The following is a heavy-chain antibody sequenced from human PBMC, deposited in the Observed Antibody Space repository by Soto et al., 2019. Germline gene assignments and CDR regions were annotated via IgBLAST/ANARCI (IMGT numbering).Heavy chain of an antibody. J-gene: IGHJ3*01. CDR3: ERPYSGGRNDAFDV. D-gene: IGHD1-26*01. V-gene: IGHV5-51*01. Sequence: GESLKISCKGSGYSFTNYWIGWVRQMPGKGLEWMGIIYPGDSHAIYSPSFQGQVTMSADKSISTAYLQWSSLKASDTAMYYCERPYSGGRNDAFDVWGQGTMVTVSS. CDR1: GYSFTNYW. CDR2: IYPGDSHA.